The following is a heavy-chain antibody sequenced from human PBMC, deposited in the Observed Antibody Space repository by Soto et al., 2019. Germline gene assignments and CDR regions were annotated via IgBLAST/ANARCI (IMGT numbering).Heavy chain of an antibody. CDR1: GYSFTSYW. Sequence: GESLKISCKGSGYSFTSYWIGWVRQLPGKGLEWMGIIYPGDFDTRYSPSFQGQVTISADKISNAAYLQWSSLKASDSAIYYCARQESLALAGIDHWGQGTLVTVSS. CDR2: IYPGDFDT. J-gene: IGHJ4*02. CDR3: ARQESLALAGIDH. V-gene: IGHV5-51*01. D-gene: IGHD6-19*01.